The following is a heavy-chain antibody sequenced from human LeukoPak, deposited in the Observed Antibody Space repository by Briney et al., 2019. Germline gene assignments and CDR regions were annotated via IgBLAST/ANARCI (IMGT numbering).Heavy chain of an antibody. V-gene: IGHV3-48*01. CDR1: GFTFSSYA. D-gene: IGHD3-3*01. Sequence: GGSLRLSCAASGFTFSSYAMSWVRQAPGKGLEWVSYISTSSRTIYYADSVKGRSTISRDNAKNSLYLQLNSLRAEDTAVYYCARDGYDFWSDYPTTLDCWGQGTLVTVSS. CDR3: ARDGYDFWSDYPTTLDC. J-gene: IGHJ4*02. CDR2: ISTSSRTI.